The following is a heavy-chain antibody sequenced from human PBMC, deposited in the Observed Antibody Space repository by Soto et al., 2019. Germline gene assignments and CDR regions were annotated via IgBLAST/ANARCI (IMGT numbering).Heavy chain of an antibody. J-gene: IGHJ4*02. CDR3: TTVSNYYDSSGYYSDFDY. CDR2: IKSKTDGGTK. D-gene: IGHD3-22*01. Sequence: GGSLRLSCAASGFTFSNAWMNWVRQAPGKGLEWVGRIKSKTDGGTKDYAAPVKGRFTISRDDSKNTLYLQMNSLKTDDTAVYYCTTVSNYYDSSGYYSDFDYWGQGTLVTVSS. V-gene: IGHV3-15*07. CDR1: GFTFSNAW.